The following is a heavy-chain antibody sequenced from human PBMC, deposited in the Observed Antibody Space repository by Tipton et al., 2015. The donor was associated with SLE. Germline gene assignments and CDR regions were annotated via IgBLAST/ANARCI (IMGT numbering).Heavy chain of an antibody. V-gene: IGHV3-43D*04. J-gene: IGHJ4*02. CDR1: GFTFDAYA. D-gene: IGHD6-13*01. CDR3: AKGYTSSWDPAFFDS. Sequence: SLRLSCAASGFTFDAYAMHWVRQAPGKGLEWVSLISWDGGTTYYTDSVKGRFTISRDNTKKSLYLQMSSLRAEDTALYYCAKGYTSSWDPAFFDSWGQGTLVTVSS. CDR2: ISWDGGTT.